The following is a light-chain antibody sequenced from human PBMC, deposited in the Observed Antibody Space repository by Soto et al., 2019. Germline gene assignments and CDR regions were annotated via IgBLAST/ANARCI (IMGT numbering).Light chain of an antibody. CDR2: FGS. CDR1: QSLLYNNTYNY. J-gene: IGKJ1*01. CDR3: MQALQTRWT. Sequence: EIVMTQSPLTLPVTPGEPASISCRSSQSLLYNNTYNYLDWYVQKPGQSPQLLIYFGSNRAPGVPDRFSGSGSGTDFTLKISRVEAEDVGVYYCMQALQTRWTFGQGTKV. V-gene: IGKV2-28*01.